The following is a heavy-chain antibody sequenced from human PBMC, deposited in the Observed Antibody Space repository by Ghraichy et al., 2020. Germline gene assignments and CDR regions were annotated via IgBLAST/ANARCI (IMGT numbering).Heavy chain of an antibody. CDR2: IDSDGRTT. J-gene: IGHJ6*02. CDR3: ARDRRHPASPPPFYYGLDV. V-gene: IGHV3-74*03. D-gene: IGHD2-15*01. CDR1: GFTFSSSW. Sequence: ETLSLTCEGSGFTFSSSWIHWIRRGPGKGLVWISHIDSDGRTTTYADSVRGRFTISRDNGKNTVYLQMDSLSADDTADYYCARDRRHPASPPPFYYGLDVGGQGTTVTGS.